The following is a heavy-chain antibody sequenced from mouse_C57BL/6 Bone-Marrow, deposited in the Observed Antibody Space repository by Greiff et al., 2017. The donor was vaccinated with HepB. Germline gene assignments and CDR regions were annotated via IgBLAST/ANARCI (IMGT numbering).Heavy chain of an antibody. CDR1: GYTFTSYD. CDR2: IYPRDGST. CDR3: ARGYYYGSPWFAY. D-gene: IGHD1-1*01. Sequence: QVQLKESGPELVKPGASVKLSCKASGYTFTSYDINWVKQRPGQGLEWIGWIYPRDGSTKYNEKFKGKATLTVDTSSSTAYMELHSLTSEDSAVYFCARGYYYGSPWFAYWGQGTLVTVSA. V-gene: IGHV1-85*01. J-gene: IGHJ3*01.